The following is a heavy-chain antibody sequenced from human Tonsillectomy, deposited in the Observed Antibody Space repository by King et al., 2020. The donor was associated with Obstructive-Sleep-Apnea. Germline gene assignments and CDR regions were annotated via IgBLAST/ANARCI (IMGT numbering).Heavy chain of an antibody. D-gene: IGHD3-22*01. J-gene: IGHJ4*02. V-gene: IGHV3-9*01. CDR3: AKDKVSDYYDSSGYYVGYFDY. Sequence: VQLVESGGGLVQPGRSLRLSCAASGFTFDDYAMHWVRQAPGKGLEWVSGISWKSGSIGYADSVKGRFTISRDNAKNSLYLQMNSLRAEDTALYYCAKDKVSDYYDSSGYYVGYFDYWGQGTLVTVSS. CDR1: GFTFDDYA. CDR2: ISWKSGSI.